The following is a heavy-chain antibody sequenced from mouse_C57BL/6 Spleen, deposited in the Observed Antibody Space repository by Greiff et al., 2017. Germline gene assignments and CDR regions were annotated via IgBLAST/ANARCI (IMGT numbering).Heavy chain of an antibody. V-gene: IGHV5-17*01. Sequence: EVKLVESGGGLVKPGGSLKLSCAASGFTFSDYGMHWVRQAPEKGLEWVAYISSGSSTIYYADTVKGRFTISRDNAKNTLFLQMTLLRSEDTSMYYCARPYDYGDGFAYWGQGTLVTVSA. D-gene: IGHD2-4*01. CDR2: ISSGSSTI. CDR1: GFTFSDYG. CDR3: ARPYDYGDGFAY. J-gene: IGHJ3*01.